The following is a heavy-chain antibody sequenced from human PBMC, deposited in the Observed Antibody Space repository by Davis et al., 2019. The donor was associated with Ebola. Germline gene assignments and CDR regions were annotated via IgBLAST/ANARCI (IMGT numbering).Heavy chain of an antibody. CDR3: ARAGLGYCSGGSCYSHWYFDL. CDR2: ISSSSSYP. CDR1: GFTFSSYE. Sequence: GESLKISCAASGFTFSSYEMNWVRQAPGKGLEWVSYISSSSSYPNYADSVKGRFTISRDNAKNSLYLQMNSLRAEDTAVYYCARAGLGYCSGGSCYSHWYFDLWGRGTLVTVSS. V-gene: IGHV3-21*05. J-gene: IGHJ2*01. D-gene: IGHD2-15*01.